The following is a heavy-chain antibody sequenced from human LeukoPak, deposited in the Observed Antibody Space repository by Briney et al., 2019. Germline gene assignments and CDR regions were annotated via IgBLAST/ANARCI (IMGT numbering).Heavy chain of an antibody. Sequence: SETLSLTCTVSGGSVSSGSYYWSWIRQPPGKGLEWIGYIYYSGSTNYNPSLKSRVTISVDTSKTQFYLKLSSVTAADTAVYYCAGELQYCSGGSCYFSYYYGMDVWGKGTTVTVSS. CDR3: AGELQYCSGGSCYFSYYYGMDV. D-gene: IGHD2-15*01. J-gene: IGHJ6*04. V-gene: IGHV4-61*01. CDR1: GGSVSSGSYY. CDR2: IYYSGST.